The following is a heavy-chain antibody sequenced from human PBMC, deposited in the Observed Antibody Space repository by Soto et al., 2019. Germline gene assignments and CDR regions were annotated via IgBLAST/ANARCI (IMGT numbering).Heavy chain of an antibody. D-gene: IGHD6-19*01. CDR1: GFTVSNHY. V-gene: IGHV3-66*01. CDR2: IYSGGDT. J-gene: IGHJ1*01. Sequence: GGSLRLSCAASGFTVSNHYMSWVRQAPGKGLEWVSVIYSGGDTFYEDSVKGRFTISRDNLKNTLYFQMNSLKAEDTAVYYCARDLGSSCSIWAQGTLVTVSS. CDR3: ARDLGSSCSI.